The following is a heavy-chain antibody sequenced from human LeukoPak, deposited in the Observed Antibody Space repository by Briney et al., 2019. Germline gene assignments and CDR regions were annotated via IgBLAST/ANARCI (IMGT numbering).Heavy chain of an antibody. D-gene: IGHD6-6*01. CDR2: IDWDDDK. V-gene: IGHV2-70*01. Sequence: SGPTLVNPTQTLTLTCTFSGFSLSTSGMCVSWIRQPPGKALEWLALIDWDDDKYYSTSLKTRLTISKDTSKNQVVLTTTNMDPVDTATYYCARIRVEYSSSSDYYYYGMDVWGQGTTVTVSS. CDR3: ARIRVEYSSSSDYYYYGMDV. CDR1: GFSLSTSGMC. J-gene: IGHJ6*02.